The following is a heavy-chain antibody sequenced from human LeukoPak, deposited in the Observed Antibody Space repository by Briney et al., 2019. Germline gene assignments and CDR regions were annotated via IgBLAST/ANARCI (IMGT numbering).Heavy chain of an antibody. CDR3: ARVFTLVVPAAQPTLYYYYMDV. Sequence: GGSLRLSCAASGFTVSSNYMSWVRQAPGKGLEWVSVIYSGGSTYYADSVKGRFTISRDNSKNTLYLQMNSLRAEDTAVYYCARVFTLVVPAAQPTLYYYYMDVWGKGTTVTVSS. D-gene: IGHD2-2*01. V-gene: IGHV3-53*01. CDR1: GFTVSSNY. J-gene: IGHJ6*03. CDR2: IYSGGST.